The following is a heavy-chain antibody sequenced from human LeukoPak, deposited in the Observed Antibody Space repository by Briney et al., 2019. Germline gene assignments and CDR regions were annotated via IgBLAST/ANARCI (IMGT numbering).Heavy chain of an antibody. Sequence: GGSLRLSCAASGFTFSTYWMHWVRQAPGKGLVWVSRINSDGSSTSYADSVKGRFTISRDDAKNTLYLQMNSLRAEDTAVYYCARDLFTYYYDSSGYYDYWGQGTLVTVSS. D-gene: IGHD3-22*01. V-gene: IGHV3-74*01. CDR3: ARDLFTYYYDSSGYYDY. CDR2: INSDGSST. J-gene: IGHJ4*02. CDR1: GFTFSTYW.